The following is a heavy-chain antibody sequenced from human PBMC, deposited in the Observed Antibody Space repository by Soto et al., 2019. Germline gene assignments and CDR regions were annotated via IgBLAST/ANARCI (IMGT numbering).Heavy chain of an antibody. D-gene: IGHD6-19*01. CDR2: IYFGGSA. CDR3: AGHDGSGWYVY. CDR1: GASISSYY. Sequence: PSETLSLTCTVSGASISSYYWSWIRQPPGKGLEWIGNIYFGGSADYHPSLKNRATISEDTSKNYFSLKLSSVTAADTAVYYCAGHDGSGWYVYWGQGTLVTVS. J-gene: IGHJ4*02. V-gene: IGHV4-59*08.